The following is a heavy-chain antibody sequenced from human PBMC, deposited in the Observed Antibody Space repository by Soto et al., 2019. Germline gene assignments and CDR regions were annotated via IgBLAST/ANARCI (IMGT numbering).Heavy chain of an antibody. J-gene: IGHJ2*01. V-gene: IGHV4-39*01. CDR3: ARPRSGQWLAMGWYFDL. Sequence: XVTLSLTCTVSGGSISSSSYYWGWIRQPPGKGLEWIGSIYYSGSTYYTPSLKSRVTISVDTSKNQFSLKLSSVTAADTAVYYCARPRSGQWLAMGWYFDLWGRGTLVTVSS. CDR2: IYYSGST. CDR1: GGSISSSSYY. D-gene: IGHD6-19*01.